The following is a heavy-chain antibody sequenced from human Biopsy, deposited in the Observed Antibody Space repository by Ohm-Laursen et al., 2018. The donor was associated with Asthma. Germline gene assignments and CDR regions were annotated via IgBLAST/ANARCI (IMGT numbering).Heavy chain of an antibody. CDR3: AKDWKSLYVQYFFEY. Sequence: NWIRQPPGKGLEWVSGISGDAQRTYYEDSVKGRFTISRDNSKNTIYLQLNSLRAEDTAVYYCAKDWKSLYVQYFFEYWGQGTLVTVSS. CDR2: ISGDAQRT. J-gene: IGHJ4*02. D-gene: IGHD5/OR15-5a*01. V-gene: IGHV3-23*01.